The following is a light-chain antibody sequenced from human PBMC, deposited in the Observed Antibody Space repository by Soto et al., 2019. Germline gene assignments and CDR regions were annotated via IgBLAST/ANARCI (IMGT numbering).Light chain of an antibody. CDR1: QSVSSS. CDR2: GAS. J-gene: IGKJ1*01. Sequence: EIVMTQSPATLSVSPGERATLSCRASQSVSSSLAWFQQKPGQAPRLLIYGASTRATGVPDRFSGSGSGTEFTLTISSLQSEDFADYYCQQFTTWPRTFGQGTKVEIK. CDR3: QQFTTWPRT. V-gene: IGKV3-15*01.